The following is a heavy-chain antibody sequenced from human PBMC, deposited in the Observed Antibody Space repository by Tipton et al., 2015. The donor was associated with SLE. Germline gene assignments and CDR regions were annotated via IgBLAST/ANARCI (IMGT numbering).Heavy chain of an antibody. CDR1: GFTFSDYY. Sequence: SLRLSCEASGFTFSDYYMSWVRQAPGKGLEWISYISSGGGTINYADSVQGRFTISRDNTKNSLYLQMNSLRAEDTAVYYCVREGCSGGSCYSHWYFDLWGRGTLVTVSS. V-gene: IGHV3-11*01. CDR3: VREGCSGGSCYSHWYFDL. CDR2: ISSGGGTI. J-gene: IGHJ2*01. D-gene: IGHD2-15*01.